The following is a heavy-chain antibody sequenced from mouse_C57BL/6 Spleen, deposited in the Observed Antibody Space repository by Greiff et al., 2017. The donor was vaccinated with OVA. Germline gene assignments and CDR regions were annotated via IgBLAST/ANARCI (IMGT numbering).Heavy chain of an antibody. CDR1: GFTFSNYW. D-gene: IGHD1-1*01. J-gene: IGHJ2*01. CDR3: TGDYGSSYKGDY. V-gene: IGHV6-3*01. CDR2: IRLKSDNYAT. Sequence: DVKVEESGGGLVQPGGSMKLSCVASGFTFSNYWMNWVRQSPEKGLEWVAQIRLKSDNYATHYAESVKGRFTISRDDSKSSVYLQMNNLRAEETGIYYCTGDYGSSYKGDYWGQGTTLTVSS.